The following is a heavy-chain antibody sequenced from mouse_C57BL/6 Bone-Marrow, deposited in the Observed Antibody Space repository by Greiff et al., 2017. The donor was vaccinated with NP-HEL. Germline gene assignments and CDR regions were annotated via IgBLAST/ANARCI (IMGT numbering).Heavy chain of an antibody. J-gene: IGHJ4*01. CDR3: ARQEFRGNYFYYYAMDY. D-gene: IGHD2-1*01. V-gene: IGHV5-6*01. CDR1: GFTFSSYG. CDR2: ISSGGSYT. Sequence: EVKLMESGGDLVKPGGSLKLSCAASGFTFSSYGMSWVRQTPDKRLEWVATISSGGSYTYYPDSVKGRFTISRDNAKNTLYLQMSSLKSEDTAMYYCARQEFRGNYFYYYAMDYWGQGTSVTVSS.